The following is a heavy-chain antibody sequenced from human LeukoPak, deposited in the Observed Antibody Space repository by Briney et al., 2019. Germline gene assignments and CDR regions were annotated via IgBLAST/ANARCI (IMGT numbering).Heavy chain of an antibody. CDR1: GFTFSSYV. Sequence: GRSLRLSCVASGFTFSSYVMHWVRQAPGKGPEWVAVISSDGSNQYYPDSVKGQFTISRDNSKNTLYLQMNSLRAADTAVYYCVRQLTYGDYDYWGQGTLVTVSS. CDR3: VRQLTYGDYDY. V-gene: IGHV3-30*04. CDR2: ISSDGSNQ. J-gene: IGHJ4*02. D-gene: IGHD4-17*01.